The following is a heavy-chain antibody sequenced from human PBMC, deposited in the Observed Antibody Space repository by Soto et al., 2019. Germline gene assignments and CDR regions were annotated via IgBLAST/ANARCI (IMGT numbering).Heavy chain of an antibody. V-gene: IGHV1-46*01. CDR2: INPSGGST. CDR3: ARDQYYDFWSGYPKTYYYYGMDV. J-gene: IGHJ6*02. CDR1: GYTFTSYY. D-gene: IGHD3-3*01. Sequence: ASVKVSCKASGYTFTSYYMHWVRQAPGQGLEWMGIINPSGGSTSYAQKFQGRVTMTRDTSTSTVYMELSSLRSEDTAVYYCARDQYYDFWSGYPKTYYYYGMDVWGQGTTVTVSS.